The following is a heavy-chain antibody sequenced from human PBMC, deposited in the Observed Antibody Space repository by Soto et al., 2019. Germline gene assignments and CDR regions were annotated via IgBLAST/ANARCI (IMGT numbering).Heavy chain of an antibody. D-gene: IGHD1-26*01. V-gene: IGHV3-23*01. CDR1: GFTFSTHA. CDR2: ISGSGSNT. CDR3: ARDPSHSYYTLFYYFDY. J-gene: IGHJ4*02. Sequence: EVQLLESGGGLVQPGGSLRLSCAASGFTFSTHAMSWVRQAPGKGLEWVSAISGSGSNTYYADSVKGRFTISRDDSKSTLYLQMNSLRAEDTAVYYCARDPSHSYYTLFYYFDYWGQGTLVTVSS.